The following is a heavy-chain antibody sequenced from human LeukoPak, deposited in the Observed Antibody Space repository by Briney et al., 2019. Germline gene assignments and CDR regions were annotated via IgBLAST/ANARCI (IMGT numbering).Heavy chain of an antibody. CDR3: AREAVAGTIDWFDP. CDR1: GGSFSGYY. V-gene: IGHV4-34*01. J-gene: IGHJ5*02. Sequence: SETLSLTCAVYGGSFSGYYWSWIRQPPGKGLERIGEINHSGSTNYNPSLKSRVTISVDTSKNQFSLKLSSVTAADTAVYYCAREAVAGTIDWFDPWGQGTLVTVSS. D-gene: IGHD6-19*01. CDR2: INHSGST.